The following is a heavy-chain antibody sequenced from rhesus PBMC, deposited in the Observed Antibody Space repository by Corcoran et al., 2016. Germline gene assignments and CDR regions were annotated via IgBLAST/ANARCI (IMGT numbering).Heavy chain of an antibody. CDR1: GGSISSNY. V-gene: IGHV4-173*01. D-gene: IGHD1-26*01. Sequence: QLQLQESGPGLVKPSETLSLTCAVSGGSISSNYWSWIRQPPGKGLEWIGRVFGSGGSTDYNPPLKSRVPLSVATSKNKLSLKLSSVTAADTAVYYCASLYHWNYVDLWGPGTPITISS. CDR2: VFGSGGST. CDR3: ASLYHWNYVDL. J-gene: IGHJ2*01.